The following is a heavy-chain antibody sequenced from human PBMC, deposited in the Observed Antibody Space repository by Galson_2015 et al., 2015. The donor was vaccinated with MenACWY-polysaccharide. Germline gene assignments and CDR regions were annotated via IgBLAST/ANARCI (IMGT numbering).Heavy chain of an antibody. J-gene: IGHJ1*01. CDR2: IYPGGSDA. Sequence: MPGKGLEWMGIIYPGGSDARFSPSFQGQVTMSVDKSISTAYLQWNSLKASDTAIYYCARITGGEYFQYWGQGALVTV. V-gene: IGHV5-51*01. D-gene: IGHD3-10*01. CDR3: ARITGGEYFQY.